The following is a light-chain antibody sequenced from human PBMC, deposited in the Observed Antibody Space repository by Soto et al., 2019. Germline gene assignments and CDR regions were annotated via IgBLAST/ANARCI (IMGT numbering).Light chain of an antibody. V-gene: IGLV1-40*01. CDR1: RSNIGAGYD. J-gene: IGLJ1*01. Sequence: QSVLTQPPSVSGAPGQRVTISCTGSRSNIGAGYDVHWYQQLPGTAPKLLIHGDSNRPSGVPDRFSGSKSGTSASLAITGLQAEDEADYYCQSYDSSLSVLYVFGTGTKV. CDR3: QSYDSSLSVLYV. CDR2: GDS.